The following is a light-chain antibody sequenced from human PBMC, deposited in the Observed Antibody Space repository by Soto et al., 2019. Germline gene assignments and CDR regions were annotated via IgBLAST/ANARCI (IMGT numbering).Light chain of an antibody. CDR1: QSVLSTSNSRNS. CDR2: WAS. J-gene: IGKJ1*01. V-gene: IGKV4-1*01. CDR3: QQYYDTPRT. Sequence: DIVMTQSPDSLAVSLGERATINCKSSQSVLSTSNSRNSLAWYQQKPGPPPKVLIYWASTRESVVPDRFSGGGSVTDFTLTISSLQAEDVALYCCQQYYDTPRTFCQGTKVEIK.